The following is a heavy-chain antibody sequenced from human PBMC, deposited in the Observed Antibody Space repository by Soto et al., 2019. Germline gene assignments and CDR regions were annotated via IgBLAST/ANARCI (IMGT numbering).Heavy chain of an antibody. CDR2: IIPILGIA. D-gene: IGHD6-13*01. V-gene: IGHV1-69*02. CDR1: GGTFSSYT. Sequence: SVKVSCKASGGTFSSYTISWVRQAPGQGLEWMGRIIPILGIANYAQKFQGRVTITADKSTSTAYMELSSLRSEDTAVYYCARASGIAAAVALDYWGQGTLVTVSS. CDR3: ARASGIAAAVALDY. J-gene: IGHJ4*02.